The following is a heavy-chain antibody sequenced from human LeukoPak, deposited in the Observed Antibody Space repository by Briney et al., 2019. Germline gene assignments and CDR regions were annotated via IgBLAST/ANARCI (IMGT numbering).Heavy chain of an antibody. J-gene: IGHJ4*02. V-gene: IGHV7-4-1*02. Sequence: ASVKVSCKASGYTFTSYGISWVRQAPGQGLEWMGWINTNTGNPTYAQGFTGRFVFSLDTSVGTAYLQISSLKAEDTAVYYCARFAVGRSLPIDYWGQGTLVTVSS. CDR3: ARFAVGRSLPIDY. CDR1: GYTFTSYG. CDR2: INTNTGNP. D-gene: IGHD1-14*01.